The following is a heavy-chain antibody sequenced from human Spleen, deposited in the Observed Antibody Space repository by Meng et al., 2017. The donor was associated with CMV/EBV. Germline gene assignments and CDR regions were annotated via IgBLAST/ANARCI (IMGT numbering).Heavy chain of an antibody. J-gene: IGHJ4*02. CDR2: IHPNTGVT. CDR1: GYTFTGHF. CDR3: ARDDNWEPDY. V-gene: IGHV1-2*02. Sequence: ASVQVSCKASGYTFTGHFMHWVRQAPGQGLEWMGWIHPNTGVTNYAQNFQGRVTMTRDTSIRTLYMELSGLRSDDTAMYYCARDDNWEPDYWGQGTLVTVSS. D-gene: IGHD1-20*01.